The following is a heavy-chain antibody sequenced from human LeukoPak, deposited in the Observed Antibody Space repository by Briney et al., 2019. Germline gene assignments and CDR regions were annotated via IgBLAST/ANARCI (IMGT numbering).Heavy chain of an antibody. CDR2: IYYSGST. D-gene: IGHD3-22*01. CDR3: ARDSTPNYYYYDSSGLDAFDI. Sequence: PSETLSLTCTVSGGSISSSSYYWGWLRQPPGKGLEWIGSIYYSGSTYYNPSLKSRVTISVHTSKNQFSLKLSSVTAADTAVYYCARDSTPNYYYYDSSGLDAFDIWGQGTMVTVSS. J-gene: IGHJ3*02. V-gene: IGHV4-39*07. CDR1: GGSISSSSYY.